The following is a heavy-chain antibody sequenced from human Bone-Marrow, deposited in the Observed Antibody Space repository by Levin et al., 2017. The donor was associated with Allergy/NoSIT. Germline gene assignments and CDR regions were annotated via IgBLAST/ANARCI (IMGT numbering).Heavy chain of an antibody. CDR2: IYPGDSDT. CDR1: GYTSTTYW. V-gene: IGHV5-51*01. D-gene: IGHD4-17*01. Sequence: PGESLKISCKVSGYTSTTYWIGWVRQMPGKGLEWMGIIYPGDSDTRYSPSFQGQVTISADKSTSTAYLQWSSLKASDTAMYYCARRGTSYGDYVNAFDIWGQGTMVTVSS. CDR3: ARRGTSYGDYVNAFDI. J-gene: IGHJ3*02.